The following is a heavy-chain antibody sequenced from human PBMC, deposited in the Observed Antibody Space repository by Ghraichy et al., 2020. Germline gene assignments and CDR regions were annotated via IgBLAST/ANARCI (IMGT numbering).Heavy chain of an antibody. V-gene: IGHV1-2*02. Sequence: ASVKVSCKASGYTFTGYYMHWVRQAPGQGLEWMGWINPNSGGTNYAQKFQGRVTMTRDTSISTAYMELSRLRSDDTAVYYCAREELYSSGWRTIDYWGQGTLVTVSS. CDR1: GYTFTGYY. J-gene: IGHJ4*02. CDR2: INPNSGGT. CDR3: AREELYSSGWRTIDY. D-gene: IGHD6-19*01.